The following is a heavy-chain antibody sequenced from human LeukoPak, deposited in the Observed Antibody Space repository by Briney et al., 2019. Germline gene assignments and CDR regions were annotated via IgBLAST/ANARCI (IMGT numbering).Heavy chain of an antibody. V-gene: IGHV3-11*01. CDR3: ARDSNIVVVPAALDP. CDR2: ISSSGSTI. Sequence: PGGSLRLSCAASGFTFSDYYMSWIRQAPGKGLEWVSYISSSGSTIYYADSVKGRFTISRDNAKNSLYLQMNSLRAEDTAVYYCARDSNIVVVPAALDPWGQGTLVTVPS. J-gene: IGHJ5*02. CDR1: GFTFSDYY. D-gene: IGHD2-2*01.